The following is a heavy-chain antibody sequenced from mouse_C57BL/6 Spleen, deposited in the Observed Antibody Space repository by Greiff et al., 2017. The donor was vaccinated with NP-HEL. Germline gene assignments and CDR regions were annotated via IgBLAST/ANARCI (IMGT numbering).Heavy chain of an antibody. J-gene: IGHJ2*01. Sequence: VQLQQPGTELVKPGASVKLSCKASGYTFTSYWMHWVKQRPGQGLEWIGMIHPNSGSTNYNEKFKSKATLTVDKSSSTAYMQLSSLTSEDSAVYYCARGYDGYYLDYWGQGTTLTVSS. CDR3: ARGYDGYYLDY. D-gene: IGHD2-3*01. CDR2: IHPNSGST. V-gene: IGHV1-64*01. CDR1: GYTFTSYW.